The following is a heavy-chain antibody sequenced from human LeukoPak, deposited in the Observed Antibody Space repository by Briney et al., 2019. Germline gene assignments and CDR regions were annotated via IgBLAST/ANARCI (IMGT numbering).Heavy chain of an antibody. CDR3: AKDQGVQLWVLDY. CDR1: GFTFNNYA. D-gene: IGHD5-18*01. J-gene: IGHJ4*02. Sequence: PGGSLRLSCAASGFTFNNYAMTWVRQAPGKGLEWVSAISGGGDNANYADSVKGRFTISRDNSKNTLFLQMNSLRADDTAVYYCAKDQGVQLWVLDYWGQGTLVTVSS. CDR2: ISGGGDNA. V-gene: IGHV3-23*01.